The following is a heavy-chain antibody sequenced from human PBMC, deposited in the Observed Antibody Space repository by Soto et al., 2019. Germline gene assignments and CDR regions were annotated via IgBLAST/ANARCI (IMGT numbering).Heavy chain of an antibody. Sequence: SETLSLTCTVSGGSVSSGSYYWSWIRQPPGKGLEWIGYIYYSGSTNYNPSLKSRVTISVDTSKNQFSLKLSSVTAADTAVYYCARDHYYYDSSGYPLNWFDPWGHGTLVTVSS. CDR2: IYYSGST. CDR3: ARDHYYYDSSGYPLNWFDP. D-gene: IGHD3-22*01. J-gene: IGHJ5*02. V-gene: IGHV4-61*01. CDR1: GGSVSSGSYY.